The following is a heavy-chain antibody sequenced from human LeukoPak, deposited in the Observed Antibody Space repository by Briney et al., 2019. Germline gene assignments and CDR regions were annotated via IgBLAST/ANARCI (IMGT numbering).Heavy chain of an antibody. Sequence: GGSLRLSCAASGFTFSSYDMHWVRQATGKGLEWVSAIGTAGDTYYPGSVKGRFTISRENAKNSLYLQMNSLRAGDTAVYYCARGSSWYWYSDLWGRGTLVTVSS. CDR2: IGTAGDT. V-gene: IGHV3-13*04. CDR1: GFTFSSYD. J-gene: IGHJ2*01. CDR3: ARGSSWYWYSDL. D-gene: IGHD6-13*01.